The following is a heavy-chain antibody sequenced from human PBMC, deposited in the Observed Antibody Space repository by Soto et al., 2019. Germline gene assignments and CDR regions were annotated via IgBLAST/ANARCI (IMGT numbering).Heavy chain of an antibody. CDR3: ACARVAAAGILGHSDAFDR. J-gene: IGHJ3*01. Sequence: QVQLVQSGAEVKKPGASVKVSCKASGYTFTSYAMHWVRQAPGQRLEWMGWINAGNGNTKYAQKFQGRVTIPRDTSARTAYMELSRLRSADTAVYACACARVAAAGILGHSDAFDRWGNGKMVTFAS. V-gene: IGHV1-3*01. CDR1: GYTFTSYA. D-gene: IGHD6-13*01. CDR2: INAGNGNT.